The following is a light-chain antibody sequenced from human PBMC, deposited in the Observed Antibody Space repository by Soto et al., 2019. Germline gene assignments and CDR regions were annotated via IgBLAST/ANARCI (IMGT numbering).Light chain of an antibody. V-gene: IGKV1-27*01. CDR2: AAS. J-gene: IGKJ1*01. Sequence: DIQMTQSPSSLSASVGDRVTITCRASQGISNYLAWYQQKPGKVPKLLIYAASTLQSGGPSRFSGSGSGTDFTLTISSLQPDDVSTYYCQNYNSGPRTFGQGTKVEIK. CDR3: QNYNSGPRT. CDR1: QGISNY.